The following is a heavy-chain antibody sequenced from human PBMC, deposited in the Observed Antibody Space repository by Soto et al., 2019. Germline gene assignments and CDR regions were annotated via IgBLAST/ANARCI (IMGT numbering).Heavy chain of an antibody. CDR1: GFTFSSYA. CDR3: ARGRRAGPFWYFDL. CDR2: ILFDGSNK. V-gene: IGHV3-30-3*01. J-gene: IGHJ2*01. Sequence: QVQLVESGGGVVQPGKSLSLSCAASGFTFSSYAMHWVRQAPGKGLEWVSVILFDGSNKYYADSVKGRFTISRDNSKNTLLLEVNVLRAEDTAVYYCARGRRAGPFWYFDLWGRGTLVTVSS.